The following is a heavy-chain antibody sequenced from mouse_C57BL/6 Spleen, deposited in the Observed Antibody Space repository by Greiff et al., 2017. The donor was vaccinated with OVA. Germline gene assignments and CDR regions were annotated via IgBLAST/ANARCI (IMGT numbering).Heavy chain of an antibody. CDR3: ARGVYYDYDGGYAMDY. V-gene: IGHV5-4*03. D-gene: IGHD2-4*01. J-gene: IGHJ4*01. Sequence: EVKLMESGGGLVKPGGSLKLSCAASGFTFSSYAMSWVRQTPEKRLEWVATISDGGSYTYYPDNGKGRFTISRDNAKNNLYLQMSHLKSEDTAMYYCARGVYYDYDGGYAMDYWGQGTSVTVSS. CDR2: ISDGGSYT. CDR1: GFTFSSYA.